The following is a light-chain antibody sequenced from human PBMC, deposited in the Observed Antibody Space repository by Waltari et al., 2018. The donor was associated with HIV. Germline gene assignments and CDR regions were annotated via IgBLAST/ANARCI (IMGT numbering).Light chain of an antibody. J-gene: IGLJ3*02. Sequence: SVLTQPPSVSVAPGMTARITCGGKNIERKSVHWYQQEPGQAPILLICYANDRPSGFRERFSGSISGNTATLTISSVGAGDEADYYCQVWDSTREHVSFGGGTKLTVL. V-gene: IGLV3-21*01. CDR3: QVWDSTREHVS. CDR1: NIERKS. CDR2: YAN.